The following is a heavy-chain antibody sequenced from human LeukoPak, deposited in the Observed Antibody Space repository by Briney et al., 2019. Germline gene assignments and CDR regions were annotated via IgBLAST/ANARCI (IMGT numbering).Heavy chain of an antibody. CDR1: GGSISTYY. Sequence: SETLSLTCTVSGGSISTYYWSWIRKPPGKGLEWMGYIYYSGSTNYNPSLKSRVTISVDTSKNQFSLKLSSVTAADTAVYYCAREGGTYGYNWFDPWGQGTLVTVSS. CDR2: IYYSGST. J-gene: IGHJ5*02. CDR3: AREGGTYGYNWFDP. D-gene: IGHD1-26*01. V-gene: IGHV4-59*01.